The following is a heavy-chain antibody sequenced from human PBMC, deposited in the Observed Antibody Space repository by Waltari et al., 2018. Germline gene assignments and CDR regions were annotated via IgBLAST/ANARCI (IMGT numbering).Heavy chain of an antibody. J-gene: IGHJ4*02. CDR2: IYYSGST. D-gene: IGHD3-3*01. Sequence: QLQLQESGPGLVKPSETLSLTCPVPGGSISSSSYYWGWIRQPPGKGLGWIGSIYYSGSTYYNPSLKSRVTISVDTSKNQFSLKLSSVTAADTAVYYCASTMGDYDFWSGWGQGTLVTVSS. CDR1: GGSISSSSYY. CDR3: ASTMGDYDFWSG. V-gene: IGHV4-39*01.